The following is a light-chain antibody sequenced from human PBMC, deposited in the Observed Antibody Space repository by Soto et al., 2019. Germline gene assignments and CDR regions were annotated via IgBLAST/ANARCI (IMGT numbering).Light chain of an antibody. CDR2: DAS. Sequence: EIVLTQSPATLSLSPGERATLSCRASQSVRGYLAWYQQKPGQAPRLLIYDASYRATGFPARFSGIGSGTDFTLTISSLEPEDFAVYYCQQYDTSPRTFGQGTKVEI. J-gene: IGKJ1*01. CDR3: QQYDTSPRT. CDR1: QSVRGY. V-gene: IGKV3-11*01.